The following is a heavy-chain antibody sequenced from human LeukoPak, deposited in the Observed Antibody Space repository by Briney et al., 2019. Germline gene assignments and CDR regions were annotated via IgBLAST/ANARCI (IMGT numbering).Heavy chain of an antibody. Sequence: SETLSLTCAVYGGSFSGYYWSWIRQPPGKGLEWIGEINDSGSTKYNPSLKSRVTISIDTSKNQFSLKLTSVTAADTAVYYCARDQWSRAAVASRGIDYWGQGKLVTVSS. CDR1: GGSFSGYY. CDR3: ARDQWSRAAVASRGIDY. D-gene: IGHD6-19*01. CDR2: INDSGST. J-gene: IGHJ4*02. V-gene: IGHV4-34*01.